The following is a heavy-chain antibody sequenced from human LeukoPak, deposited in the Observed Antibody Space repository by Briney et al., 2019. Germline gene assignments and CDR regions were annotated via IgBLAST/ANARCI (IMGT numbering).Heavy chain of an antibody. D-gene: IGHD5-24*01. V-gene: IGHV3-73*01. Sequence: GGSLRLSCAASGFTFSGSAMHWVRQASGKGLEWVGRIRSKANSYATAYAASVIGRFTISRDDSKNTAYLQMNSLKTEDTAVYYCTRQSRDGYPDIWGQGTMVTVSS. CDR1: GFTFSGSA. CDR3: TRQSRDGYPDI. J-gene: IGHJ3*02. CDR2: IRSKANSYAT.